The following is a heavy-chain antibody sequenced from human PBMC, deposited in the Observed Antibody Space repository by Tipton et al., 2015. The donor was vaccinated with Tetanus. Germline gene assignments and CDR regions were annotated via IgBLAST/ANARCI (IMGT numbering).Heavy chain of an antibody. CDR2: ISWNSGSI. J-gene: IGHJ4*02. Sequence: SLRLSCAASGFTFDDYAMHWVRQAPGKGLEWVSGISWNSGSIGSADSVQGRFTISRDNAKNSLYLQMNSLRAEDTALYYCALRSYDSSGIWYFDYWGQGTLVTVSS. CDR1: GFTFDDYA. CDR3: ALRSYDSSGIWYFDY. V-gene: IGHV3-9*01. D-gene: IGHD3-22*01.